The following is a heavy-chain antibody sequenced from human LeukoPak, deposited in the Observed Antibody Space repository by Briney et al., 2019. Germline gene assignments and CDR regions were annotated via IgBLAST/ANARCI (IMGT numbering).Heavy chain of an antibody. Sequence: GGSLRLSCAASGFTFSSYSMNWVRQAPGKGLEWVSSISSSSSYIYYADSVKGRFTISRDNAKNSLYLQMNSLRAEDTAVYYCAREGYTAMVSSDYWGQGTLVTVSS. CDR2: ISSSSSYI. V-gene: IGHV3-21*01. CDR1: GFTFSSYS. D-gene: IGHD5-18*01. CDR3: AREGYTAMVSSDY. J-gene: IGHJ4*02.